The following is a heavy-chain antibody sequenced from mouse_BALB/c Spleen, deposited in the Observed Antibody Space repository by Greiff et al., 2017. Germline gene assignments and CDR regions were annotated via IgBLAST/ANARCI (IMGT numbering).Heavy chain of an antibody. CDR2: ISYDGSN. D-gene: IGHD1-1*01. CDR1: GYSITSGYY. V-gene: IGHV3-6*02. J-gene: IGHJ2*01. Sequence: VQLKESGPGLVKPSQSLSLTCSVTGYSITSGYYWNWIRQFPGNKLEWMGYISYDGSNNYNPSLKNRISITRDTSKNQFFLKLNSVTTEDTATYYCARGYYGSSVDYWGQGTTLTVSS. CDR3: ARGYYGSSVDY.